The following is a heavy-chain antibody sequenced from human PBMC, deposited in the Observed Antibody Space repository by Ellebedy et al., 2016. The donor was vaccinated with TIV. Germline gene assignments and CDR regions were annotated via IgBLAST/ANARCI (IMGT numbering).Heavy chain of an antibody. V-gene: IGHV3-21*05. CDR3: AKEPGAGGY. CDR1: GFTFSSYG. D-gene: IGHD2-8*02. Sequence: GGSLRLXXAASGFTFSSYGMHWVRQAPGKGLEWVSYISSSSSCTNYADSVKGRFTISRDNAKNSLYLQMNSLRAEDTAVYYCAKEPGAGGYWGQGTLVTVSS. J-gene: IGHJ4*02. CDR2: ISSSSSCT.